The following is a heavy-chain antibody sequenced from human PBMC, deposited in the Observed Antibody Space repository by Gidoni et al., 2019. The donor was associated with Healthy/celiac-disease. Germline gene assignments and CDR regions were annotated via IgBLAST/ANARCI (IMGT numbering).Heavy chain of an antibody. J-gene: IGHJ6*02. Sequence: EVQLVESGGGLIQPGGSLRLSCAASGFTVSSNYMSWVRQAPGKGLEWVSVIYSGGSTYYADSVKGRFTISRDNSKNTLYLQMNSLRAEDTAVYYCATGGNYYGSGSQGSYYYYYYGMDVWGQGTTVTVSS. D-gene: IGHD3-10*01. CDR3: ATGGNYYGSGSQGSYYYYYYGMDV. CDR2: IYSGGST. CDR1: GFTVSSNY. V-gene: IGHV3-53*01.